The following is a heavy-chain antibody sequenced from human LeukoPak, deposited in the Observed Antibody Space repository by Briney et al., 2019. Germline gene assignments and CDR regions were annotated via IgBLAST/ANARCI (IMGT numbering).Heavy chain of an antibody. Sequence: SETLSLTCTVSSGSISSYYWSWIRQPPGKGLEWIGYIYYSGSTNYNPSLKSRVTISVDTSKNQFSLKLSSVTAADTAVYYCARRGLSLYYFDCWGQGTLVTVSS. CDR1: SGSISSYY. D-gene: IGHD2-15*01. V-gene: IGHV4-59*01. CDR2: IYYSGST. J-gene: IGHJ4*02. CDR3: ARRGLSLYYFDC.